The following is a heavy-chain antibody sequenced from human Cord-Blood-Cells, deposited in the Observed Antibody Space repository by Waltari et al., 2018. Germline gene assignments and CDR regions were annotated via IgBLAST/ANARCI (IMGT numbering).Heavy chain of an antibody. CDR1: GGTFSSYA. CDR2: IIPIFGTA. V-gene: IGHV1-69*01. Sequence: QVQLVQSGAEVKKPGSSVKVSCKASGGTFSSYAISWVRQAPGQGLEWMGGIIPIFGTATYGQKFQGRVTITADEATSTAYMERSSLRSEDTAVYYCARDGAGTTGGYAFDIWGQGTMVTVSS. J-gene: IGHJ3*02. CDR3: ARDGAGTTGGYAFDI. D-gene: IGHD1-1*01.